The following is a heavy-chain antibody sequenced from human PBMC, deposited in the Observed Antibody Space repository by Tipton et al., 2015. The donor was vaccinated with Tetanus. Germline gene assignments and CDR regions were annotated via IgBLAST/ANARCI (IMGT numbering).Heavy chain of an antibody. J-gene: IGHJ4*02. CDR2: IYYTGNT. Sequence: PGLVKPSETLSLTCTVSGGSLRSGGYYWSWIRQHPGQGLEWIGYIYYTGNTYYNPSLKSRVTLSIDMSKNQFSLRLSSVTAADTAVYFCARRVVGATLDYWGQGSLVTVSS. CDR1: GGSLRSGGYY. V-gene: IGHV4-31*03. D-gene: IGHD1-26*01. CDR3: ARRVVGATLDY.